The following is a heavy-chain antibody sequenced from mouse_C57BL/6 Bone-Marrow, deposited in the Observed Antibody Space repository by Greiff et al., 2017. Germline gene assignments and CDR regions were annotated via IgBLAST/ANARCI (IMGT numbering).Heavy chain of an antibody. CDR2: IYPGDGDT. J-gene: IGHJ3*01. V-gene: IGHV1-82*01. Sequence: QVQLKESGPELVKPGASVKISCKASGYAFSSSWMNWVKQRPGKGLEWIGRIYPGDGDTNYNGKFKGKATLTADKSSSTAYMQLSSLTSEDSAVYFCARGDSSGYRFAYWGQGTLGTVSA. D-gene: IGHD3-2*02. CDR1: GYAFSSSW. CDR3: ARGDSSGYRFAY.